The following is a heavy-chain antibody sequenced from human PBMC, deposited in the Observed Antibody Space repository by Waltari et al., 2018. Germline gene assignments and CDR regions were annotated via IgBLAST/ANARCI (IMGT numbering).Heavy chain of an antibody. CDR3: AKVANSYSGSGVYMPSPFDI. Sequence: EVLLLESGGGSVQPGGSLRLSCAASGFTFSMYALPWVRLAPGKGLEWVSAITGSGRSTYDADSVRGRFTISRDNSKNTVYLQMNSLRAEDTALYYCAKVANSYSGSGVYMPSPFDIWGQGTMVTVSS. V-gene: IGHV3-23*01. D-gene: IGHD3-10*01. J-gene: IGHJ3*02. CDR1: GFTFSMYA. CDR2: ITGSGRST.